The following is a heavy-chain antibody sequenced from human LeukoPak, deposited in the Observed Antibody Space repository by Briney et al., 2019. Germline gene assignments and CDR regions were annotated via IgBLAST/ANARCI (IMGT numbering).Heavy chain of an antibody. V-gene: IGHV3-23*01. CDR1: GFTVSSNY. J-gene: IGHJ5*01. D-gene: IGHD3-3*01. CDR3: AKSYRAKIAPGMVDWFDS. Sequence: GGSLRLSCAASGFTVSSNYMSWVRQAPGKGLEWVSGMSSRGGSTFYADSVKGRFTISSDDFKNTLYLQMDNLRDEDTAVYYCAKSYRAKIAPGMVDWFDSWGQGILVTVSS. CDR2: MSSRGGST.